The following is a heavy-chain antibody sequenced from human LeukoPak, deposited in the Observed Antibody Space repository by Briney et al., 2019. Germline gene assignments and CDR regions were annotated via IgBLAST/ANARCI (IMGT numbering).Heavy chain of an antibody. CDR1: GYTFSSYG. D-gene: IGHD6-19*01. CDR2: ISAYNGNT. Sequence: ASVKVSCKASGYTFSSYGISWVRQAPGQGLEWMGWISAYNGNTNYAQKLQGRVTMNTDTSTSTAYMELRSLRSDDTAVYYCARDRGWYLGYYYYYMDVWGKGTTVTVSS. J-gene: IGHJ6*03. CDR3: ARDRGWYLGYYYYYMDV. V-gene: IGHV1-18*01.